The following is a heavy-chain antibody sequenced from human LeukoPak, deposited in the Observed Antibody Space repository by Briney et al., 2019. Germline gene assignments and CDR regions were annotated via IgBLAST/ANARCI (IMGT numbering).Heavy chain of an antibody. CDR2: IQYSGTT. CDR3: ARDRAAGTLDF. V-gene: IGHV4-59*01. D-gene: IGHD6-13*01. J-gene: IGHJ4*02. CDR1: SVSIIGYY. Sequence: KASETLSLTCTVSSVSIIGYYWAWIRQPPGKGLEWIGYIQYSGTTEYNPSLASRATISVDTAKDQFSLNLRSVTAADTAVYYCARDRAAGTLDFWGQGTLVTVSS.